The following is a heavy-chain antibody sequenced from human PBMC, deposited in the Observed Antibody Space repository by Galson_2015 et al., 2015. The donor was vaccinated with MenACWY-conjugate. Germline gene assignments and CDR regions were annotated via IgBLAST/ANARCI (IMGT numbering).Heavy chain of an antibody. CDR3: ARRDGDDGASFYYGMDV. D-gene: IGHD1-1*01. V-gene: IGHV5-10-1*01. Sequence: QSGAEVTKPGDSLRISCKASGYRFRTYWITWVRRVPGKGLEWMGRIDPSDSYTKYSPSFQGHVTISVEKFITTAYLQWSSLKASDTAIYYCARRDGDDGASFYYGMDVWGQGTTVTVS. CDR2: IDPSDSYT. CDR1: GYRFRTYW. J-gene: IGHJ6*02.